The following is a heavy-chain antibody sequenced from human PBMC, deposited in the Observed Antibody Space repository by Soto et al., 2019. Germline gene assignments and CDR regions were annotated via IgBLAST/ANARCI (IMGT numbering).Heavy chain of an antibody. CDR1: GGSVSSGSYY. J-gene: IGHJ4*02. D-gene: IGHD3-9*01. Sequence: SETLSLTCTVSGGSVSSGSYYWSWIRQPPGKGLEWIGYIYYSGSTNYNPSLKSRVTISVDTSRNQFSLKLSSVTAADTAVYYCARVGFPYYDILTGYYGSRAGYFDYWGQGTLVTVSS. V-gene: IGHV4-61*01. CDR3: ARVGFPYYDILTGYYGSRAGYFDY. CDR2: IYYSGST.